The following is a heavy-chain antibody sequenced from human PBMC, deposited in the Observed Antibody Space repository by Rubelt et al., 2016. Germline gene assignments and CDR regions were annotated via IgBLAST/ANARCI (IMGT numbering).Heavy chain of an antibody. Sequence: QVQLRQWGAGLLKPSETLSVTCAVYGGSFSGYYWSWIRQPPGKGLEWIGEINPSGSTNYNPSLKSRITISVDTSKNRLSLRLSGVNAADTAVDHCARGSGADGVVIEAGYWGQGTPVTVSS. V-gene: IGHV4-34*01. J-gene: IGHJ4*02. CDR1: GGSFSGYY. D-gene: IGHD3-3*01. CDR3: ARGSGADGVVIEAGY. CDR2: INPSGST.